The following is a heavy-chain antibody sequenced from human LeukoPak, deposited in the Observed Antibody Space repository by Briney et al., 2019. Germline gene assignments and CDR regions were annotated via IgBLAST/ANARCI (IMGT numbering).Heavy chain of an antibody. CDR3: ARGRYDSSGYSDY. V-gene: IGHV4-59*01. CDR2: IYYSGST. J-gene: IGHJ4*02. D-gene: IGHD3-22*01. Sequence: SETLSLTCTVSGGSISSYYWSWIRQPPGKGLGWIGYIYYSGSTNYNPSLKSRVTISVDTSKNQFSLKLSSVTAADTAVYYCARGRYDSSGYSDYWGQGTLVTVSS. CDR1: GGSISSYY.